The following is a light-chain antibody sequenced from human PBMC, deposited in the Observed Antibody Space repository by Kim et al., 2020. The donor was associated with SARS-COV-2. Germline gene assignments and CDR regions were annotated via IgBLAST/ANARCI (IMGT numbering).Light chain of an antibody. J-gene: IGLJ2*01. Sequence: QSVTISCTGTSRDVGSYNRVSWYQQPPGTAPKLMIYEVNNRPPGVPDRFSGSKSGNTASLTISGLQAEDEADYYCSSFTSSSTYVVFGGGTKLTVL. V-gene: IGLV2-18*02. CDR2: EVN. CDR3: SSFTSSSTYVV. CDR1: SRDVGSYNR.